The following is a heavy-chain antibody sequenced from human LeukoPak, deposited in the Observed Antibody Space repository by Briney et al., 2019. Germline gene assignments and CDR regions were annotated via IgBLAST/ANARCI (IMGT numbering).Heavy chain of an antibody. CDR3: ARTTSDTIFGVVISGFDP. J-gene: IGHJ5*02. D-gene: IGHD3-3*01. CDR1: GGTFSSYA. CDR2: IIPILGIA. Sequence: ASVKVSCKASGGTFSSYAISWVRQAPGQGLEWMGRIIPILGIANYAQKFQGRVTITADKSTSTAYMELSSLRSEDTAVYYCARTTSDTIFGVVISGFDPWGQGTLVTVSS. V-gene: IGHV1-69*04.